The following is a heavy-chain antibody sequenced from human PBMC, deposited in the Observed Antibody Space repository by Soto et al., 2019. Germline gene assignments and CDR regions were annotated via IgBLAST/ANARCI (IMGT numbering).Heavy chain of an antibody. J-gene: IGHJ6*02. CDR3: ARQGAALRDYYYGMDV. Sequence: QVQLVQSGAEVKKPGSSVKVSCKASGGTFSRYAISWVRQAPGQGLEWMGGIIPIFGTANYAQKFQGRVTSAAHESTSTACMELSSLRSEDKAVYYCARQGAALRDYYYGMDVWGQGNTVTVSS. D-gene: IGHD6-25*01. CDR1: GGTFSRYA. V-gene: IGHV1-69*12. CDR2: IIPIFGTA.